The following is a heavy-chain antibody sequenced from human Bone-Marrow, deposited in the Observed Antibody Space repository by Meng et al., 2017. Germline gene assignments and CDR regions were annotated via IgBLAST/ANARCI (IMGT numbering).Heavy chain of an antibody. CDR2: INQDGSVK. CDR1: GFTFSSYA. CDR3: ARLGYSSSSFDY. D-gene: IGHD6-13*01. J-gene: IGHJ4*02. Sequence: GESLKISCAASGFTFSSYAMSWVRQAPGKGLEWVVNINQDGSVKYFVDSAKGRFTISRDNAKNSLYLYMNSLRVEDTAVYFCARLGYSSSSFDYWGQGTLVTVSS. V-gene: IGHV3-7*01.